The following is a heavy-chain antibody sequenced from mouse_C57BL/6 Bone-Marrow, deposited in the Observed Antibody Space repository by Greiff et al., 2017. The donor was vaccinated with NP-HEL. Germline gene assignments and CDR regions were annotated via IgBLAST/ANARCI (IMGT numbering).Heavy chain of an antibody. CDR2: IYPGDGDT. D-gene: IGHD2-3*01. CDR1: GYAFSSSW. J-gene: IGHJ3*01. V-gene: IGHV1-82*01. CDR3: ASLYDGYWAWFAY. Sequence: VQLQQSGPELVKPGASVKISCKASGYAFSSSWMNWVKQRPGKGLEWIGRIYPGDGDTNYNGKFKGKATLTADKSSSTAYMQLSSLTSEDSAVYFCASLYDGYWAWFAYWGQGTLVTVSA.